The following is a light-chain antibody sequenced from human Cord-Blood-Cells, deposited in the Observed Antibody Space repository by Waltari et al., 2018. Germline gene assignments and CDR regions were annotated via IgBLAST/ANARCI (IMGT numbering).Light chain of an antibody. Sequence: DIQMTQSPSTLSASVGDRVTITCRASQSISSWLAWYQQKPGKAPKLLIYKASSLESGVPSRSSGSGSGTEFTLTISSLQPDDFATYYCQQYNSYSLWTFGQGTKVEIK. CDR2: KAS. CDR1: QSISSW. V-gene: IGKV1-5*03. CDR3: QQYNSYSLWT. J-gene: IGKJ1*01.